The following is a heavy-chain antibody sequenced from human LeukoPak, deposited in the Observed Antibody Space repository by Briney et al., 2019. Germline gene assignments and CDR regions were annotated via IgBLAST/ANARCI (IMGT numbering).Heavy chain of an antibody. CDR2: ISSSGSTI. CDR1: GFTFSDYY. Sequence: PGGSLRLSCAASGFTFSDYYMSWIRQTPGKGLEWVSYISSSGSTIYYADSVKGRFTISRDNAKNSLYLQMNSLRAEDTAVYYCARVYSSSSYYFGYWGQGTLVTVSS. V-gene: IGHV3-11*01. D-gene: IGHD6-6*01. J-gene: IGHJ4*02. CDR3: ARVYSSSSYYFGY.